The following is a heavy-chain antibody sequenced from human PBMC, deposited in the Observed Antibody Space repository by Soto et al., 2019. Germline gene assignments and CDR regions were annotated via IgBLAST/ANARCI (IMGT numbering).Heavy chain of an antibody. Sequence: PSETLSLTCTVSGGSISSGGYYWSWIRQHPGKGLEWIGYIYYSGSTYYNPSLKSRVTISVDTSKNQFSLKLSSVTAADTAVYYCARGSMYDILTEYWGQGTLVTVSS. J-gene: IGHJ4*02. CDR1: GGSISSGGYY. V-gene: IGHV4-31*03. D-gene: IGHD3-9*01. CDR2: IYYSGST. CDR3: ARGSMYDILTEY.